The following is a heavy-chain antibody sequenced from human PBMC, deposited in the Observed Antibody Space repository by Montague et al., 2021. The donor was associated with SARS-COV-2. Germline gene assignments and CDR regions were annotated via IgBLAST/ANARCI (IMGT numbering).Heavy chain of an antibody. V-gene: IGHV4-39*01. Sequence: SETLSLTCTVSGASISSSGYYWGWIRQPPGKGLEWIGCIYYSGSTYYNPSLKSRVTISVDTSKNQFSLKLSSVTAADTAVYYCARQEDSSGWFKPDAFDIWGQGTMVTVSS. CDR3: ARQEDSSGWFKPDAFDI. J-gene: IGHJ3*02. CDR1: GASISSSGYY. D-gene: IGHD6-19*01. CDR2: IYYSGST.